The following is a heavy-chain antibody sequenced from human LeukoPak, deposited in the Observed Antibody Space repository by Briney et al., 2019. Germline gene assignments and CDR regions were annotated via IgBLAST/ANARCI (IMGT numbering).Heavy chain of an antibody. V-gene: IGHV4-31*03. CDR1: GGSISSGGYY. J-gene: IGHJ4*02. CDR3: ARGREYYYDSSGYYLDY. D-gene: IGHD3-22*01. CDR2: IYYSGST. Sequence: SQTLSLTCTVSGGSISSGGYYWSWIRQHPGKGLEWIGYIYYSGSTYYNPSLKSRVTISVDTSKNQFSLKLSSVTAADTAVYYCARGREYYYDSSGYYLDYWGQGTLVTVSS.